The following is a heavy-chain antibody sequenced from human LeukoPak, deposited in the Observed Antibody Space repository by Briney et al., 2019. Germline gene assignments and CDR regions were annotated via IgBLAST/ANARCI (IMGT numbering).Heavy chain of an antibody. CDR3: TRTAGSGSNNWFDP. CDR1: GFTFSSYS. J-gene: IGHJ5*02. Sequence: GGSLRLSCAASGFTFSSYSMNWVRQAPGKGLEWVSSISSSSSSIYYADSVKGRFTISRDNDKNLLYLQMNNMRAEDTAVYYCTRTAGSGSNNWFDPWGQGTLVTVS. CDR2: ISSSSSSI. V-gene: IGHV3-21*01. D-gene: IGHD3-10*01.